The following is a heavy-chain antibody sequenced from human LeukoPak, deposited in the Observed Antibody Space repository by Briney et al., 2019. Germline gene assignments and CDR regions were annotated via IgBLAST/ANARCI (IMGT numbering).Heavy chain of an antibody. J-gene: IGHJ4*02. CDR3: ARRRDLYSGSYYPLDY. Sequence: GESLKISSKGSGYRFTNYWIGWVRQMPGKGLEWMGIIYPGDSDAGYSPSFQGQVTISADKSISTAYLQWSSLKASDTAMYYCARRRDLYSGSYYPLDYWGQGTLVTVSS. CDR2: IYPGDSDA. CDR1: GYRFTNYW. D-gene: IGHD1-26*01. V-gene: IGHV5-51*01.